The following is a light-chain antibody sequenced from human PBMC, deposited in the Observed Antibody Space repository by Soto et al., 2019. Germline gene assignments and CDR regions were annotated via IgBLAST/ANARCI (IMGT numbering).Light chain of an antibody. V-gene: IGKV3-15*01. CDR2: DAS. CDR3: QQYNNWPVT. Sequence: EIVMTQSPATLSVSPRERATLSCRASQTVSSNLAWYQQKPGQAPRLLIYDASTRATGIPARFSGSGSGTEFTLTISSLQSEDFAVYYCQQYNNWPVTFGQGTKVEIK. CDR1: QTVSSN. J-gene: IGKJ1*01.